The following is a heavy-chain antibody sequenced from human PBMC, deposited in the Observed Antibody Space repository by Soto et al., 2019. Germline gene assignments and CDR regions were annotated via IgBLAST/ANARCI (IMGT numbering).Heavy chain of an antibody. D-gene: IGHD1-26*01. J-gene: IGHJ5*02. V-gene: IGHV1-58*02. CDR1: GFTFTSSA. CDR2: IVVGSGNT. CDR3: AADRKGATPNWFDP. Sequence: ASVKVSCKASGFTFTSSAMQWVRQARGQRLEWMGWIVVGSGNTNYAQKFQERVTITRDMSTSTAYMKMSSLRTEDTAVYYCAADRKGATPNWFDPWGQGTQVTVSS.